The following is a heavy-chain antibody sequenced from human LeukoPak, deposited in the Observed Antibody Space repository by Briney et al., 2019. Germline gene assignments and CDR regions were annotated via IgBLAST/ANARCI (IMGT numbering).Heavy chain of an antibody. D-gene: IGHD1-1*01. CDR3: ARDRLTYNWNDVGPFDY. Sequence: PGGSLRLSCAASGFTFSSYSMNWVRQAPGKGLEWVSSISSSSSTIYYADSVKGRFTISRDNAKNSLYLQMNSLRAEDTAVYYCARDRLTYNWNDVGPFDYWGQGSLVTVSS. CDR1: GFTFSSYS. CDR2: ISSSSSTI. J-gene: IGHJ4*02. V-gene: IGHV3-48*01.